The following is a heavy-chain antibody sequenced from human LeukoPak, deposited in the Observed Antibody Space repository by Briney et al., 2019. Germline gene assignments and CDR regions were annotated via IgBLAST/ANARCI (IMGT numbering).Heavy chain of an antibody. V-gene: IGHV4-39*01. CDR1: GGSISSNNYF. CDR2: IYDSGST. D-gene: IGHD3-3*01. J-gene: IGHJ4*02. Sequence: SETLSLTCTVSGGSISSNNYFWGWIRHPPGKGLEWIGSIYDSGSTYYNPSLKSRVTISVDTSKNQFSLKLNSVTAADTAMYYCQSRFLEWLLDYWGQGTLVTVSS. CDR3: QSRFLEWLLDY.